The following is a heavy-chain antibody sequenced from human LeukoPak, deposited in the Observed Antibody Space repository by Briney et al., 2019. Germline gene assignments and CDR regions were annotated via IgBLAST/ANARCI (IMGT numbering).Heavy chain of an antibody. V-gene: IGHV4-34*01. CDR2: INHSGST. J-gene: IGHJ4*02. Sequence: SETLSLTCAVYGGSFSGYYWSWIRQPPGKGLEWIGEINHSGSTNYNPSLKSRVTISVDTSKNQFSLKLSSVTAADTAVYYCASWLRYCSGGSCYSVDYWGQGTLVTVSS. D-gene: IGHD2-15*01. CDR1: GGSFSGYY. CDR3: ASWLRYCSGGSCYSVDY.